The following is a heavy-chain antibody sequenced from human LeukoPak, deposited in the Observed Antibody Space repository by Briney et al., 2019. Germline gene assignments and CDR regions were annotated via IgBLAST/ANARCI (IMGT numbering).Heavy chain of an antibody. Sequence: ASVKVSCKASGYTFTSYDINWVRQATGQGLEWMGWMNPNSGNTGYAQKFQGRVTITRITSISTAYMEMSSLRSDDTAVHYCVRGAKCSGADCDSTKEYVYYFDYWGQGTLVTVSS. CDR1: GYTFTSYD. J-gene: IGHJ4*02. D-gene: IGHD6-25*01. CDR2: MNPNSGNT. V-gene: IGHV1-8*01. CDR3: VRGAKCSGADCDSTKEYVYYFDY.